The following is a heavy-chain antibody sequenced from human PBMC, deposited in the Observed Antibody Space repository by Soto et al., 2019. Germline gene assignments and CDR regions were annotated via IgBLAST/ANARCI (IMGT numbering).Heavy chain of an antibody. J-gene: IGHJ6*02. CDR3: AREDIVVVPAADRGYYYYVMDV. V-gene: IGHV1-69*13. Sequence: SVKVSCKASGGTFSSYAISWVRQAPGQGLEWMGGIIPIFGTANYAQKFQGRVTITADESTSTAYMELSSLRSEDTAVYYCAREDIVVVPAADRGYYYYVMDVWGQGTTVTVSS. D-gene: IGHD2-2*01. CDR1: GGTFSSYA. CDR2: IIPIFGTA.